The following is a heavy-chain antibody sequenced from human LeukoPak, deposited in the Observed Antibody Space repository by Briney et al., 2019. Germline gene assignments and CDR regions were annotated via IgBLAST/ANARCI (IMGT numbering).Heavy chain of an antibody. Sequence: GGSLRLSCAASGYTFRNYWMGWVRQAPGKGLEWVANTKPDGTAEYYADSVRGRFTTSRDNANNFLYLQMNSLRGEDTAVYYCARDGGLHTNFDYWGQGTLVTVSS. CDR3: ARDGGLHTNFDY. V-gene: IGHV3-7*01. J-gene: IGHJ4*02. CDR2: TKPDGTAE. CDR1: GYTFRNYW. D-gene: IGHD2-15*01.